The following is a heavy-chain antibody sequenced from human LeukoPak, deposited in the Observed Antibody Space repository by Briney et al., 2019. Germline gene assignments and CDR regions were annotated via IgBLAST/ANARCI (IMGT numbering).Heavy chain of an antibody. D-gene: IGHD5-18*01. V-gene: IGHV5-51*01. J-gene: IGHJ1*01. CDR2: IYSGDSDP. Sequence: GESPKISCKGSGYSFTSYWIGWVRQLPGKGLEGMGVIYSGDSDPRYSPSFQGQVTISADKSTSTAYLQWSSLKASDTAMYYCARLNLGYSYGYRYFQHWGQGTLVTVSS. CDR1: GYSFTSYW. CDR3: ARLNLGYSYGYRYFQH.